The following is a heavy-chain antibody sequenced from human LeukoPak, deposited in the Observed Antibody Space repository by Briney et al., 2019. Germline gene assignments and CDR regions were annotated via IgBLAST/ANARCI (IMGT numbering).Heavy chain of an antibody. CDR1: GFTFSTYS. J-gene: IGHJ5*02. CDR2: ISRSSSYI. D-gene: IGHD1-14*01. V-gene: IGHV3-21*01. Sequence: PGGSLRLSCAASGFTFSTYSMIWVRQAPGKGLEWVSSISRSSSYIYYADSVKGRFTISRYNAKNSLYLQMNSLSAEDTAVYYCAKTSGRTGWFDPWGQGTLVTVSS. CDR3: AKTSGRTGWFDP.